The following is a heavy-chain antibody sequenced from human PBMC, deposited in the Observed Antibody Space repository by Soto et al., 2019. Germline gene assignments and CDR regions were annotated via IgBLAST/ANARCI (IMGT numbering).Heavy chain of an antibody. CDR1: GYSFTSYW. CDR2: IDPSDSYT. CDR3: ARWRDYYGMDV. J-gene: IGHJ6*02. V-gene: IGHV5-10-1*01. Sequence: ESLTTSFKGSGYSFTSYWISLVRQMPGKGLEWMGRIDPSDSYTNYSPSFQGHVTISADKSISTAYLQWSSLKASDTAMYYCARWRDYYGMDVWGQGTKVTVYS.